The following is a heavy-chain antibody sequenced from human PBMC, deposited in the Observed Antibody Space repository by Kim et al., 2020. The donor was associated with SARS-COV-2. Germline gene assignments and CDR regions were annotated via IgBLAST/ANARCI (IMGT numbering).Heavy chain of an antibody. J-gene: IGHJ3*02. D-gene: IGHD3-10*01. Sequence: SETLSLTCTVSGGSISSYYWSWIRQPPGKGLEWIGYIYYSGSTNYNPSLKSRVTISVDTSNNQFSLKLSSVTAADTAVYYCARRGHYGSGSYYNSFLPDDDAFDIWGQGTMVTVSS. CDR3: ARRGHYGSGSYYNSFLPDDDAFDI. CDR1: GGSISSYY. V-gene: IGHV4-59*08. CDR2: IYYSGST.